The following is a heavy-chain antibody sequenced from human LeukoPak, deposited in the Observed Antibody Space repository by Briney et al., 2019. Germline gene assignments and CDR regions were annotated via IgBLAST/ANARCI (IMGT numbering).Heavy chain of an antibody. CDR2: ISYDGSNK. J-gene: IGHJ4*02. V-gene: IGHV3-30-3*01. Sequence: GGSLRLSCAASGFTFSSYAMHWVRQAPGKGLEWVAVISYDGSNKYYADSVKGRFTISRDNSKNTLYLQMNSLRAEGTAVYYCAREHYGTGGYFDYWGQGTLVTVSS. CDR1: GFTFSSYA. D-gene: IGHD4-17*01. CDR3: AREHYGTGGYFDY.